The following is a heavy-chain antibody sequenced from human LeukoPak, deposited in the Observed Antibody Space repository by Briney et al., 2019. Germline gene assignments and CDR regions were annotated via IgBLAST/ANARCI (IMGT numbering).Heavy chain of an antibody. V-gene: IGHV3-30*03. D-gene: IGHD1-1*01. J-gene: IGHJ4*02. CDR3: AREGPPGYGIRLYYFDY. CDR1: GFTFNNYG. Sequence: GGSLRLSCAASGFTFNNYGMHWVRQAPGKGLEWVAVISYDGRNKYYADSVKGRFIISRDNSKNTLYLQMNSLRAEDTAVYYCAREGPPGYGIRLYYFDYWGQGTLVTVSS. CDR2: ISYDGRNK.